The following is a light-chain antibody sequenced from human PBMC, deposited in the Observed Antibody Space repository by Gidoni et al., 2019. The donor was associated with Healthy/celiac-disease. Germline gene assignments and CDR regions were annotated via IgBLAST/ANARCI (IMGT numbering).Light chain of an antibody. CDR2: GAS. CDR1: QSVRSSY. V-gene: IGKV3-20*01. CDR3: QQYGSSPRYT. Sequence: EIVLTQSPGTLYLSPGERATLSCRASQSVRSSYLAWYQQKPGQAPRLLIYGASSRATGIPDRFSGSGSGTDFTLTISRLEPEDFAVYYCQQYGSSPRYTFGQGTKLEIK. J-gene: IGKJ2*01.